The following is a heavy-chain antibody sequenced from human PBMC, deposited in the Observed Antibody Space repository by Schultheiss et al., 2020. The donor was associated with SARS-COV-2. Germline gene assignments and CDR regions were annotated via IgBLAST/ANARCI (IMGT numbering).Heavy chain of an antibody. CDR3: AKDLRIAVALQH. CDR1: GGSISSYY. CDR2: IYYSGST. D-gene: IGHD6-19*01. Sequence: SQTLSLTCTVSGGSISSYYWSWIRQPPGKGLEWIGSIYYSGSTYYNPSLKSRVTISVDTSKNQFSLKLSSVTAADTAVYYCAKDLRIAVALQHWGQGTLVTVSS. V-gene: IGHV4-59*04. J-gene: IGHJ1*01.